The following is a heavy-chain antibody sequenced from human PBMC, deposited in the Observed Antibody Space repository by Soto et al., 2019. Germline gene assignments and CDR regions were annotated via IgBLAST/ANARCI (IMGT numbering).Heavy chain of an antibody. V-gene: IGHV3-53*01. J-gene: IGHJ4*02. CDR2: IYSGGYT. D-gene: IGHD3-10*01. CDR3: APRPGGGGY. CDR1: GFTVSNNY. Sequence: EVQLVESGGGLIQPGGSLRLSCAVSGFTVSNNYMSWVRQAPGKGLEGVSVIYSGGYTAYGDSVKGRFTISRDNSKNTLTLKMNTLGADAAGVFFCAPRPGGGGYWGQGTLVTVSS.